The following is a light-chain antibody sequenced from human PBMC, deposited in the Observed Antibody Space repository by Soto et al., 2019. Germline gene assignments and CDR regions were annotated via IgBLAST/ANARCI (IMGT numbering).Light chain of an antibody. CDR2: TTN. J-gene: IGLJ1*01. CDR1: SSNIGTSS. V-gene: IGLV1-44*01. Sequence: QSALTQPHSASGTPGQRVTISCSGSSSNIGTSSVHWFQQLPGTAPKLLISTTNQRPSGVPERFSGSKSGTSASLAISGLQSEDEADYYCAALDDSLNGHVFGTGTKVTVL. CDR3: AALDDSLNGHV.